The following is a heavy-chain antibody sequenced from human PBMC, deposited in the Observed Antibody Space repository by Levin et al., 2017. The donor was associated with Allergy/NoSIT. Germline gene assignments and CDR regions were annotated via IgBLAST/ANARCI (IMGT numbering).Heavy chain of an antibody. CDR2: ISAYNGNT. D-gene: IGHD6-19*01. J-gene: IGHJ3*02. CDR3: AGATYSSGWYNDAFDS. V-gene: IGHV1-18*01. Sequence: ASVKVSCKASGYTFTSYGISWVRQAPGQGLEWMGWISAYNGNTNYAQKLQGRVTMTTDTSTSTAYMELRSLRSDDTAVYYCAGATYSSGWYNDAFDSWGQGTMVTVSS. CDR1: GYTFTSYG.